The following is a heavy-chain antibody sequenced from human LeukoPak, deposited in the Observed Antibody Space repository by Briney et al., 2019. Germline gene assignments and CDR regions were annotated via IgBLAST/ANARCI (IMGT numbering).Heavy chain of an antibody. CDR1: GGSFSGYY. V-gene: IGHV4-34*01. CDR2: INHSGSS. J-gene: IGHJ1*01. CDR3: ARGEDGDYYFQH. Sequence: SETLSPTCAAYGGSFSGYYWSWIRQPPGKGLEWIGEINHSGSSNYNPSLKSRVTISVDTSKNQFSLKLSSVTAADTAVYYCARGEDGDYYFQHWGQGTLVTVSS. D-gene: IGHD4-17*01.